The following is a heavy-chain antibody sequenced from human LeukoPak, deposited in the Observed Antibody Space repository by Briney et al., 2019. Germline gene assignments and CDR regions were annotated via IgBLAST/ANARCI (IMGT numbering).Heavy chain of an antibody. V-gene: IGHV1-2*02. CDR2: INPNSGGT. CDR3: ARDSGIAVAGEFDF. Sequence: ASVKVSCKASGYTFTVYYMYWVRQAPGQGLEWMGWINPNSGGTNYAQKFQGRVTMTRDTSISTAYMDLSRLRSDDTAVYYCARDSGIAVAGEFDFWGQGTLVTVSS. D-gene: IGHD6-19*01. CDR1: GYTFTVYY. J-gene: IGHJ4*02.